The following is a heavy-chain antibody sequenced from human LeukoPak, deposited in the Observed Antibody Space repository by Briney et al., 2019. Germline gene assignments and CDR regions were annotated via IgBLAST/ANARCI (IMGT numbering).Heavy chain of an antibody. D-gene: IGHD1-26*01. CDR2: IKEDGSEK. CDR1: GFTFSSFS. V-gene: IGHV3-7*01. J-gene: IGHJ3*02. CDR3: APEVWELQGASDI. Sequence: GGSLRLSCAASGFTFSSFSMNWFRQAPGRGLEWVANIKEDGSEKFYVDSVKGRFTISRDNAKNSLFLQMTSLRAEDTALYYCAPEVWELQGASDIWGQGTMVTVSS.